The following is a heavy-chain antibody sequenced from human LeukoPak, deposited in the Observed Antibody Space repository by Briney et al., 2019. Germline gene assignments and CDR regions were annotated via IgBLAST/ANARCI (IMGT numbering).Heavy chain of an antibody. D-gene: IGHD2-2*02. CDR1: GYTFTSYG. CDR2: ISAYNGNT. Sequence: ASVKVSCKASGYTFTSYGISWVRQAPGQGLEWMGWISAYNGNTNYAQKLQGRVTMTTDTSTSTAYMELRSLRSDDTAVYYCARELQGYSRGVVPAAIGWFDPWGQGTLVTVSS. V-gene: IGHV1-18*01. J-gene: IGHJ5*02. CDR3: ARELQGYSRGVVPAAIGWFDP.